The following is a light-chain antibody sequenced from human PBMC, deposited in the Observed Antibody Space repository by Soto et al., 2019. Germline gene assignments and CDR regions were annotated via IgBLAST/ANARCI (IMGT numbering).Light chain of an antibody. Sequence: QSALTQPASVSGSPGQSITISCTGTSSDVGGYNYVSWYQQHPGKAPKLMIYEVSNRPSGVSNRFSGSNSGNMASLTISGLQAEDEADYYCSSYTSSSTLVFGTGTKLTVL. CDR1: SSDVGGYNY. J-gene: IGLJ1*01. CDR3: SSYTSSSTLV. V-gene: IGLV2-14*01. CDR2: EVS.